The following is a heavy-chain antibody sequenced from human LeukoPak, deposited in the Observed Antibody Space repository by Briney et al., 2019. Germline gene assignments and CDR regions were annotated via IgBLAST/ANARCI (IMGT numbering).Heavy chain of an antibody. D-gene: IGHD3-10*01. Sequence: VGGLRLSCAASGFTFSSYGMHWVRQAPGKGLEWVAVISYDGSNKYYADSVKGRFTISRDNSKNTLYPQMNSLRAEDTAVYYCAKGMRTLWFGENPFDYWGQGTLVTVSS. CDR2: ISYDGSNK. V-gene: IGHV3-30*19. CDR1: GFTFSSYG. J-gene: IGHJ4*02. CDR3: AKGMRTLWFGENPFDY.